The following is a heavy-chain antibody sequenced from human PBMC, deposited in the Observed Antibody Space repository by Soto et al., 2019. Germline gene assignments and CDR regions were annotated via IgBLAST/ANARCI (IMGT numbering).Heavy chain of an antibody. D-gene: IGHD1-20*01. CDR3: ASDTFANWNFYYYGMDV. CDR1: AFTLSRYS. CDR2: ISSGSGTI. V-gene: IGHV3-48*02. Sequence: EVQLVESGGGLVQPGGSLRLSCAASAFTLSRYSMNWVRQAPGKGLEWISYISSGSGTIYYAASVKGRFTISRDNAKNSLYLQMNSLRDEDTAVYYCASDTFANWNFYYYGMDVWGQGTTVTVSS. J-gene: IGHJ6*02.